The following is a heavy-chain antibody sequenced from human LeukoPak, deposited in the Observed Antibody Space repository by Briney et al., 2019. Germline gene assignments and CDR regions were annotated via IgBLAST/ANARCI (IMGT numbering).Heavy chain of an antibody. CDR2: INPNSGGT. Sequence: ASVRVSCKASGYTFTGYQMHWVRQAPGQGLEWMGWINPNSGGTNYAQKFQGRVTMTRDTSISTAYMELSRLRSDDTAVYYCARVLYYYGSGSYYLFDYWGQGTLVTVSS. D-gene: IGHD3-10*01. J-gene: IGHJ4*02. V-gene: IGHV1-2*02. CDR3: ARVLYYYGSGSYYLFDY. CDR1: GYTFTGYQ.